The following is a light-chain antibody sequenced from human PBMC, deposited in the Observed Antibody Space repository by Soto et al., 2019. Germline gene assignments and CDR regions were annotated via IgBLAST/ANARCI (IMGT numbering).Light chain of an antibody. V-gene: IGLV2-14*01. CDR3: SSYTNSDTSV. CDR2: EVS. J-gene: IGLJ1*01. Sequence: QSARAQPASLSGSPGQSITISCRGTSSDVGTYKYVSWYQQHPCKAPKLMIYEVSYRPSGVSNRFSGSKSGNTASLTISGLQAEHEADYYCSSYTNSDTSVFGIETKVPLL. CDR1: SSDVGTYKY.